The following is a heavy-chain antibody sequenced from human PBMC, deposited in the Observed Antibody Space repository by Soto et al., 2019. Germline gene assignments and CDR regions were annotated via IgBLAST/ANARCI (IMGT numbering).Heavy chain of an antibody. CDR3: ARGGGPEGYDYYGMDV. V-gene: IGHV1-69*01. Sequence: QVQLVQSGAEVKKPGSSVKVSCKASGGTFSSYAISWVRQAPGQGLEWMGGIIPIFGTANYAQKFQGRVTITADESPSTAYMELSSLRSEDTAVYYCARGGGPEGYDYYGMDVWGQGTTVTVSS. J-gene: IGHJ6*02. CDR2: IIPIFGTA. CDR1: GGTFSSYA.